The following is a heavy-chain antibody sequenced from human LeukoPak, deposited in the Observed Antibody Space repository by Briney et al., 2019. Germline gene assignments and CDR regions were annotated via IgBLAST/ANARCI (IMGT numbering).Heavy chain of an antibody. J-gene: IGHJ4*02. V-gene: IGHV4-39*01. CDR2: IKSSGSP. CDR1: GDSIRSSSNW. D-gene: IGHD5-12*01. CDR3: ARLTWITDY. Sequence: SETLSLTCTVSGDSIRSSSNWWGWIRQPPGKGLEWIGHIKSSGSPNYNPPLKSRVTISVDTSKNQFSLKVSSVTAADTAVYYCARLTWITDYWGQGILVTVSS.